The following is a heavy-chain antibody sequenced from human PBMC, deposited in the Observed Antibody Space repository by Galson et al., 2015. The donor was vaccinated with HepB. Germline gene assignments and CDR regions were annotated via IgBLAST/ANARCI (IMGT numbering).Heavy chain of an antibody. CDR1: GFTFMSYD. D-gene: IGHD3/OR15-3a*01. Sequence: SLRLSCAASGFTFMSYDMHWVRQAPGKGLEWVAVISNDGSSPFYSDSVRGRFNISRDNSKNMVHLQMSSLRPEDTALYYCVKPRKMDWIFFEDWGQGSRVTVSS. CDR2: ISNDGSSP. J-gene: IGHJ4*02. CDR3: VKPRKMDWIFFED. V-gene: IGHV3-30*18.